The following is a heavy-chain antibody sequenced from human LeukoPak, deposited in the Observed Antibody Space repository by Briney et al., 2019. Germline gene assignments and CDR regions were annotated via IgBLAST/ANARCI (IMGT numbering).Heavy chain of an antibody. V-gene: IGHV3-21*01. CDR3: AREHGSGKIDFDY. CDR1: GFTFSSYS. Sequence: GGSLRLSCAASGFTFSSYSMNWVRQAPGKGLEWVSSISSSSSYIYYADSVKGRFTISRDNAKDSLYLQMNSLRAEDMAVYYCAREHGSGKIDFDYWGQGTLVTVSS. D-gene: IGHD3-10*01. CDR2: ISSSSSYI. J-gene: IGHJ4*02.